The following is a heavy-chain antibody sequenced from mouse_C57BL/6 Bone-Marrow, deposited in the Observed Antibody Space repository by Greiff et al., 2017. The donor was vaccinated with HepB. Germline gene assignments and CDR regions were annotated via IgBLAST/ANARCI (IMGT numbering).Heavy chain of an antibody. CDR1: GYTFTSYW. CDR2: IDPSDSYT. CDR3: AILFAY. J-gene: IGHJ3*01. Sequence: VQLQQPGAELVRPGTSVKLSCKASGYTFTSYWMHWVKQRPGQGLEWIGVIDPSDSYTNYNQKFKGKATLTADKSSSTAYMQFSSLTSEDSAIYYCAILFAYWGQGTLVTVSA. V-gene: IGHV1-59*01.